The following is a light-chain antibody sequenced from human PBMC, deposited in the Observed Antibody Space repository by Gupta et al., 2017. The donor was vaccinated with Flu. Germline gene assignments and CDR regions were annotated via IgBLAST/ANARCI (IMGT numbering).Light chain of an antibody. V-gene: IGKV1-5*03. CDR1: QGIGNS. CDR2: KAS. Sequence: SATVGDRVTITCRASQGIGNSLAWYQQKPGRAPKILIYKASGLQTGVPSRFSGSSTGTEFTLTISSLQPDDFATYYCQHHGTFGQGTKVES. CDR3: QHHGT. J-gene: IGKJ1*01.